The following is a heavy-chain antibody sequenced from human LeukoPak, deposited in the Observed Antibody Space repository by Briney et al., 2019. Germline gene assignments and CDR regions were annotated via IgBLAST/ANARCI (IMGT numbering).Heavy chain of an antibody. CDR2: IYSSGST. CDR1: NDSINSGTSF. J-gene: IGHJ5*02. Sequence: SETLSLTCTVSNDSINSGTSFWSWIRQPAGKGLEWIGRIYSSGSTNYNPSLKSRVTISVDTSKNQFSLKLGSVTAADTAVYYCARGYSSSWYFNWFDPWGQGTLVTVSS. CDR3: ARGYSSSWYFNWFDP. D-gene: IGHD6-13*01. V-gene: IGHV4-61*02.